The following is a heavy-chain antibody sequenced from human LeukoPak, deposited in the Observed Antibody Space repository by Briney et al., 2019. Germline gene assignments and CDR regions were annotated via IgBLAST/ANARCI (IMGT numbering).Heavy chain of an antibody. Sequence: PSETLSFTCTVSGGSISSYYWSWIRQPAGKGLEWIGRIYTSGSTNYNPSLKSRVTMSVDTSKNQFSLKLSSVTAADTAVYYCAIDSGSYSYYYYYYMDVWVKRTTVTVSS. CDR1: GGSISSYY. CDR2: IYTSGST. V-gene: IGHV4-4*07. J-gene: IGHJ6*03. D-gene: IGHD1-26*01. CDR3: AIDSGSYSYYYYYYMDV.